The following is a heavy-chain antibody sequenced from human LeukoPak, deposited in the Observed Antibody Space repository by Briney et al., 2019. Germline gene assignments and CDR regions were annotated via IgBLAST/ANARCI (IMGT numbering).Heavy chain of an antibody. Sequence: GESLKISCKVSGYSFTNYWIGWVRQMPGKGLEWMGIIYPDDSNTKYSPSFQGQVTISADKSISTAYLQWSSLKASDTAMYYCARSGRLGYCSGGSCFRWDYWGQGTRVTVSS. CDR1: GYSFTNYW. CDR3: ARSGRLGYCSGGSCFRWDY. V-gene: IGHV5-51*01. D-gene: IGHD2-15*01. CDR2: IYPDDSNT. J-gene: IGHJ4*02.